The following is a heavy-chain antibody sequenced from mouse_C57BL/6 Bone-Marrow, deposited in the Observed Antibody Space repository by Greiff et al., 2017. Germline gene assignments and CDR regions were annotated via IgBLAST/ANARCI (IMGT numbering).Heavy chain of an antibody. V-gene: IGHV1-81*01. J-gene: IGHJ2*01. CDR1: GYTFTSYG. D-gene: IGHD1-1*01. CDR3: ARHHYGSSYEGY. CDR2: IYPRSGNT. Sequence: QVQLQQSGAELARPGASVKLSCKASGYTFTSYGISWVKQRTGQGLEWIGEIYPRSGNTYYNEKFKGKATLTADKSSSTAYMELRSLTSEDSAVYFCARHHYGSSYEGYWGQGTTLTVSS.